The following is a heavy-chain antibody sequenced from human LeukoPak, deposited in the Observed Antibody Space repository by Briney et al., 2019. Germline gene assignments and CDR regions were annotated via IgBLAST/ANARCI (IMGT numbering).Heavy chain of an antibody. V-gene: IGHV4-4*07. Sequence: SETLSLTCTVSSGSINSYYWGWVRQPPRKGLEWVGRIYTTGTTHYNPSLKSRLTMSIDTSTNQFSLNLRSVTAADTAVYYCGRQGYTPSYYFLDFWSQGTLVAVS. D-gene: IGHD1-26*01. CDR1: SGSINSYY. CDR2: IYTTGTT. J-gene: IGHJ4*02. CDR3: GRQGYTPSYYFLDF.